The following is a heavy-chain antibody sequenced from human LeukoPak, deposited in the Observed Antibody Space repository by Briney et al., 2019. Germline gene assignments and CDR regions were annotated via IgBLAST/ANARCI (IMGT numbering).Heavy chain of an antibody. V-gene: IGHV3-7*01. Sequence: PGGSLRLSCAASGFTFSSYWMSWVRQAPGKGLEGVANIKQDGSEKYYVDSVKGRFTISRDNAKNSLYLQMNSLRAEATAVYYCARDDCSSISCYHNWFDPWGQGTLVTVSS. CDR1: GFTFSSYW. CDR3: ARDDCSSISCYHNWFDP. D-gene: IGHD2-2*01. J-gene: IGHJ5*02. CDR2: IKQDGSEK.